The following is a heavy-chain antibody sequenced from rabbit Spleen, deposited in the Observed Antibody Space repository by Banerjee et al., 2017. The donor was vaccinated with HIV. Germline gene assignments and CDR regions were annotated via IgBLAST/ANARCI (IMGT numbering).Heavy chain of an antibody. CDR3: ARDLVAVIGWNFSL. Sequence: QSLEESGGDLVKPGASLTLTCTASGVSFSSSSYVCWVRQAPGKGLEWIACINSFTGRPVYATWVNGRFTISKASWTTVTLHMTGLTAADTATYFCARDLVAVIGWNFSLWGPGTLVTV. CDR1: GVSFSSSSY. J-gene: IGHJ4*01. D-gene: IGHD1-1*01. CDR2: INSFTGRP. V-gene: IGHV1S40*01.